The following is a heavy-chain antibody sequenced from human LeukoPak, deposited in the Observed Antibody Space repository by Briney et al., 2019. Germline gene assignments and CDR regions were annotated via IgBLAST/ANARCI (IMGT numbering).Heavy chain of an antibody. D-gene: IGHD4-17*01. J-gene: IGHJ4*02. CDR1: GYTFTSYD. CDR2: MNPNSGNT. CDR3: ARNHDYGDYMYYFDY. V-gene: IGHV1-8*02. Sequence: ASVKVSCKASGYTFTSYDINWVRQATGQGLEWMGWMNPNSGNTGYAQKFQGRVTMTRDTSTSTVYMELSSLRSEDTAVYYCARNHDYGDYMYYFDYWGQGTLVTVSS.